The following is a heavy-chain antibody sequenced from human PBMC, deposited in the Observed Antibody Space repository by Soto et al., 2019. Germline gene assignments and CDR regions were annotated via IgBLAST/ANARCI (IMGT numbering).Heavy chain of an antibody. D-gene: IGHD1-1*01. CDR1: GFTFSNAW. CDR3: TTAFYRYFSVDY. J-gene: IGHJ4*02. V-gene: IGHV3-15*01. Sequence: GGSLRLSCAASGFTFSNAWMSWVRQAPGKGLEWVGRIKSKTDGGTTDYAAPVKGRFTISRDDSKNTLYLQMNSLKTEDTAVYYCTTAFYRYFSVDYWGQGTLVTVSS. CDR2: IKSKTDGGTT.